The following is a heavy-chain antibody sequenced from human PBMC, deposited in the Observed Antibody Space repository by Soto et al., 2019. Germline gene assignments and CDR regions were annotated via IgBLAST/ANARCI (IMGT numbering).Heavy chain of an antibody. J-gene: IGHJ4*02. CDR1: GYTFTSYA. CDR3: ATTPDYDFWSGYYNEY. D-gene: IGHD3-3*01. Sequence: ASVKVSCKASGYTFTSYAMHWVRQAPGQRLEWMGWINAGNGNTKYSQKFQGRVTITRDTSASTAYMELSSLRSEDTAVYYCATTPDYDFWSGYYNEYWGQGTLVTVSS. CDR2: INAGNGNT. V-gene: IGHV1-3*01.